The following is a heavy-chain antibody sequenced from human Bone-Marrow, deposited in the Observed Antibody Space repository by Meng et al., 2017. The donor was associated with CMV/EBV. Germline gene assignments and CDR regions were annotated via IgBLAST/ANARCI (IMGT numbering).Heavy chain of an antibody. CDR3: ARDSSTYDFWSDYYAYYYGMDV. V-gene: IGHV3-21*01. D-gene: IGHD3-3*01. Sequence: GESLKISCAASGFTFSSYSMNWVRQAPGKGLEWVSSISSSSSYIYYADSVKGRFTISRDNAKNSLYLQMNSLRAEDTAVYYCARDSSTYDFWSDYYAYYYGMDVWGQGSTVTVSS. CDR1: GFTFSSYS. J-gene: IGHJ6*02. CDR2: ISSSSSYI.